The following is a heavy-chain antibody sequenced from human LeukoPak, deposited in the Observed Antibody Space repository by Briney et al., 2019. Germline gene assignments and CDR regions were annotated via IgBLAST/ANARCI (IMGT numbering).Heavy chain of an antibody. CDR1: GYTFTSYA. J-gene: IGHJ4*02. Sequence: ASVKVSCKASGYTFTSYAMHWVRQAPGQRLEWMGWINAGNGNAAYTQKFQDRVTFTRDTSASTAYMDLSSLRSEDTAVYYCARVSSGWHGYLDHWGQGTPVTVSS. CDR2: INAGNGNA. CDR3: ARVSSGWHGYLDH. D-gene: IGHD6-25*01. V-gene: IGHV1-3*01.